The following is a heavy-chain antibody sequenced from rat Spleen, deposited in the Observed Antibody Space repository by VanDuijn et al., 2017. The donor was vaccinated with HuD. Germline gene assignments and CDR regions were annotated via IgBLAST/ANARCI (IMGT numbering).Heavy chain of an antibody. D-gene: IGHD1-2*01. V-gene: IGHV5-22*01. J-gene: IGHJ2*01. Sequence: EVQLVESGGGLVQPGRSLKLSCVVSGFTFSDYYMAWVRQTPEEGLEWVASISYEGDITYFGDSVKGRFTISRDNAKSTLYLQMNSLRSEDTAIYYCARHSVYSYSRYIPDYFDYWGQGVMVTVSS. CDR3: ARHSVYSYSRYIPDYFDY. CDR1: GFTFSDYY. CDR2: ISYEGDIT.